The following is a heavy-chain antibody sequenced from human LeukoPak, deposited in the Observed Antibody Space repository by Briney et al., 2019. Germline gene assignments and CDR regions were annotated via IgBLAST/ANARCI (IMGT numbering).Heavy chain of an antibody. D-gene: IGHD3-10*01. CDR2: IYYIGST. V-gene: IGHV4-59*01. CDR3: ARDGSGSYYKWFDP. CDR1: GGSMSSYY. J-gene: IGHJ5*02. Sequence: KPSETLSLTCTVSGGSMSSYYWSRIRQPPGKGLEWIGYIYYIGSTNYNPSLKSRVTISVDTSKNQFSLKLSSVTAADTAVYYCARDGSGSYYKWFDPWGQGTLVTVSS.